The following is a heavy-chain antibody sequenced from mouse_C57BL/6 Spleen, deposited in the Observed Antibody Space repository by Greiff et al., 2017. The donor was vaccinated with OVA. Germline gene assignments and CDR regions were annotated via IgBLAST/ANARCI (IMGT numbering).Heavy chain of an antibody. CDR1: GFTFTDYY. Sequence: EVHLVESGGGLVQPGGSLSLSCAASGFTFTDYYMSWVRQPPGKALEWLGFIRNKANGYTTEYSASVKGRFTISRDNSQSILYLQMNALRAEDSATYYCARSDSSGYDYYAMDYWGQGTSVTVSS. J-gene: IGHJ4*01. D-gene: IGHD3-2*02. CDR3: ARSDSSGYDYYAMDY. CDR2: IRNKANGYTT. V-gene: IGHV7-3*01.